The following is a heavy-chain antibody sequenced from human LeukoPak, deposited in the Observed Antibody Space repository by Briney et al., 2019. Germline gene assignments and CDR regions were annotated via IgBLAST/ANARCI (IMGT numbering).Heavy chain of an antibody. CDR1: GGSISSSSYY. CDR3: ARHPSGPSWIQLWLGFDY. Sequence: SETLSLTCTVSGGSISSSSYYWGWIRQPPGKGLEWIGSIYYSGSTCYNPSLKSRVTISVDTSKNQFSLKLSSVTAADTAVYYCARHPSGPSWIQLWLGFDYWGQGTLVTVSS. V-gene: IGHV4-39*01. J-gene: IGHJ4*02. D-gene: IGHD5-18*01. CDR2: IYYSGST.